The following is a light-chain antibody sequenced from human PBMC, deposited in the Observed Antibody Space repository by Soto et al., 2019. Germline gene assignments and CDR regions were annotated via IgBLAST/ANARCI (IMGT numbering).Light chain of an antibody. V-gene: IGKV3-20*01. Sequence: EIVLTQSPGTLSLSPGDRATLSCRASQSVGRNYLAWYQQKPGQAPRLLIYGASSRATGIPDTFSGSGSGTDFTLTIRRLEPEDFAVYYCQQYASSPLTFGGGTKVEIK. J-gene: IGKJ4*01. CDR2: GAS. CDR3: QQYASSPLT. CDR1: QSVGRNY.